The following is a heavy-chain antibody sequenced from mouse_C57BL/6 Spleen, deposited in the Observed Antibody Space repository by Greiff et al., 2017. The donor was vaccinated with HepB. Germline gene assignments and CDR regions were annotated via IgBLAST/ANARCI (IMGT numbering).Heavy chain of an antibody. CDR1: GYAFSSSW. CDR2: IYPGSGST. CDR3: AREVYDGYYGY. V-gene: IGHV1-82*01. J-gene: IGHJ2*01. D-gene: IGHD2-3*01. Sequence: QVQLQQSGPELVKPGASVKISCKASGYAFSSSWMNWVKQRPGKGLEWIGRIYPGSGSTNYNEKFKSKATLTVDTSSSTAYMQLSSLTSEDSAVYYCAREVYDGYYGYWGQGTTLTVSS.